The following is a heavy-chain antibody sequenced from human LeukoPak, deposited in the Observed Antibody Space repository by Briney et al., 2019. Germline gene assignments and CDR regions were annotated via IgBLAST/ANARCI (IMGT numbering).Heavy chain of an antibody. J-gene: IGHJ4*02. CDR1: GGSISGYY. CDR2: INHSGRT. CDR3: ARDQMGTAY. D-gene: IGHD5-18*01. V-gene: IGHV4-34*01. Sequence: PSETLSLTCTVSGGSISGYYWNWIRQPPGKGLEWIGEINHSGRTNYNPSLKGRVTISVDTSKNQVSLKLSSVTAADTAVYYCARDQMGTAYWGQGTLVTVSS.